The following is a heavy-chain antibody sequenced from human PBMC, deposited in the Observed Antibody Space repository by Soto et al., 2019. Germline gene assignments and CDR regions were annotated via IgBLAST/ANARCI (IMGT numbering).Heavy chain of an antibody. Sequence: ASVKVSCKASGYTFTSYGISWVRQAPGQGLEWMGWISAYNGNTNYAQKLQGRVTMTTDTSTSTAYMELRSLRSDDTAVYYCARDKWGATYGDYDIDYWGQGTLVTVSS. CDR2: ISAYNGNT. CDR1: GYTFTSYG. D-gene: IGHD4-17*01. V-gene: IGHV1-18*01. J-gene: IGHJ4*02. CDR3: ARDKWGATYGDYDIDY.